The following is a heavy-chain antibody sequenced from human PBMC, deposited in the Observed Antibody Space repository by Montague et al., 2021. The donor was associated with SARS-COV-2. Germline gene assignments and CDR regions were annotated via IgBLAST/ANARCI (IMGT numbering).Heavy chain of an antibody. Sequence: SETLSLTCAVYGGSFSGYYWSWIRQPPGKGLEWIGEINHSGNTNYNPSLQSRVTISVDTSKNQFSLKLSSVTAADTAVYYCARVRYYGSGTALGIDAWGQGTPVTVSS. CDR3: ARVRYYGSGTALGIDA. J-gene: IGHJ5*02. CDR2: INHSGNT. D-gene: IGHD3-10*01. CDR1: GGSFSGYY. V-gene: IGHV4-34*01.